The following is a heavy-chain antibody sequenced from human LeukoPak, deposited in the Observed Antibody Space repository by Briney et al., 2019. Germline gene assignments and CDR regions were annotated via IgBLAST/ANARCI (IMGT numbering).Heavy chain of an antibody. CDR3: ARHHGSERFDY. CDR2: IYYSGST. J-gene: IGHJ4*02. V-gene: IGHV4-39*01. CDR1: GGSISSYY. Sequence: SETLSLTCTVSGGSISSYYWGWIRQPPGKGLEWIGSIYYSGSTYYNPSLKSRVTISVDTSKNQFSLKLSSVTAADTAVYYCARHHGSERFDYWGQGTLVTVSS. D-gene: IGHD3-10*01.